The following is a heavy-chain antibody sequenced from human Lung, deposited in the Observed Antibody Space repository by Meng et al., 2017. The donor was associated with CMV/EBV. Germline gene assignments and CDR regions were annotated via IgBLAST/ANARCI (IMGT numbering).Heavy chain of an antibody. D-gene: IGHD2-15*01. CDR1: GYTFGSYG. J-gene: IGHJ4*02. CDR2: FVNYVDT. V-gene: IGHV1-18*01. Sequence: HVHILQSGTEVKKAGASVRVCCKASGYTFGSYGICWVRQDPGQGLEWMGWFVNYVDTYPAPKFQGRVTMTTDTHTNTAFMELRSLTSDDTAVYYCASGTPGRSYCDYWGQGTLVTVSS. CDR3: ASGTPGRSYCDY.